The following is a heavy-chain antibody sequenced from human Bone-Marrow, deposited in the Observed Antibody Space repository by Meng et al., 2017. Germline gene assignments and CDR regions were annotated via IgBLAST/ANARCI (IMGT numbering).Heavy chain of an antibody. CDR2: MNPNSGNT. V-gene: IGHV1-8*01. Sequence: VKLVQCGSEVKHPGSSLKVSCKASGYTFNSYDINWVRQSTGQGLEWMGWMNPNSGNTGYAQKFQGRVTMTRNTSISTAYMELSSLRSEDTAVYYCARSGIQLWLYYWGQGTLVTVSS. CDR3: ARSGIQLWLYY. J-gene: IGHJ4*02. CDR1: GYTFNSYD. D-gene: IGHD5-18*01.